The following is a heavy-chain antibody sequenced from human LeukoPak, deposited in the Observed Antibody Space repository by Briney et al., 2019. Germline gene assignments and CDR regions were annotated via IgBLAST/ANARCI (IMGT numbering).Heavy chain of an antibody. CDR2: IRSKAYGGTA. CDR1: GFTFGDYS. J-gene: IGHJ6*03. Sequence: GGSLRLSCKASGFTFGDYSMSWVRQAPGKGLEWVGFIRSKAYGGTAEYAASVKGGFTISRDDSKSIAYLQMNSLKTEDTAVYYCTTLMVRGIGLYYYYYMDVWGKGTTVTISS. CDR3: TTLMVRGIGLYYYYYMDV. D-gene: IGHD3-10*01. V-gene: IGHV3-49*04.